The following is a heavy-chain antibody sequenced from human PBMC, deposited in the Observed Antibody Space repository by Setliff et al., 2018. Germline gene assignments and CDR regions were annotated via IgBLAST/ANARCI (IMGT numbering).Heavy chain of an antibody. CDR1: GDTPTTYA. V-gene: IGHV1-69*13. Sequence: ASVKVSCKASGDTPTTYAIHWVRQAPGQGLEWMGMIIPIFGSPHYAQRFQDRVIITADVSTRTAYMDLSSLRSEDTAIYYCARDSQLGFYYFDSWGRGTLVTVSS. J-gene: IGHJ4*02. D-gene: IGHD1-1*01. CDR2: IIPIFGSP. CDR3: ARDSQLGFYYFDS.